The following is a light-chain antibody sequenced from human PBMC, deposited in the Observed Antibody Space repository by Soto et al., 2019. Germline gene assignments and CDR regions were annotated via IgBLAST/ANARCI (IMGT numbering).Light chain of an antibody. CDR2: KAS. CDR1: QSITDW. Sequence: GDRVTITCRASQSITDWLAWYQQKPGKAPKFLIYKASNLESGVPSRFSGSGSGTAFTLTISSVQPDDFATYYCQYYDNYSWTFGQGTKVEIK. V-gene: IGKV1-5*03. CDR3: QYYDNYSWT. J-gene: IGKJ1*01.